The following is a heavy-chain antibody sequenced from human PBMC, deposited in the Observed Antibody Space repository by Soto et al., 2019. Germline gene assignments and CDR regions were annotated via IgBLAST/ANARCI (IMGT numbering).Heavy chain of an antibody. CDR1: GFTLSTYG. CDR2: ISYDGSKK. V-gene: IGHV3-30*18. Sequence: QVELVESGGGVVQPGRSLRLSCAASGFTLSTYGMHWVRQVPGKGLEWVAVISYDGSKKYYADSVKGRFTISRDNSMNTLYLQMNTLRADDTAVYYCAKDHRSLLVIPGDIDYWGPGTLVTVSS. J-gene: IGHJ4*02. D-gene: IGHD3-22*01. CDR3: AKDHRSLLVIPGDIDY.